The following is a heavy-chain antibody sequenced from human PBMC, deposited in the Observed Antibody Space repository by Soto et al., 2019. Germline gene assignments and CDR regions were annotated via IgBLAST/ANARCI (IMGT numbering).Heavy chain of an antibody. J-gene: IGHJ3*02. V-gene: IGHV4-59*08. CDR1: GGSISSYY. CDR3: AIRGYCSSTSCYRAVPGAFDI. D-gene: IGHD2-2*02. CDR2: IYYSGST. Sequence: QVQLQESGPGLVKPSETLSLTCTVSGGSISSYYWSWIRQPPGKGLEWIGYIYYSGSTNYNPSLKSRVTISVDTSKNQFSLKLSSVTAADTAVYYCAIRGYCSSTSCYRAVPGAFDIWGQGTMVTVSS.